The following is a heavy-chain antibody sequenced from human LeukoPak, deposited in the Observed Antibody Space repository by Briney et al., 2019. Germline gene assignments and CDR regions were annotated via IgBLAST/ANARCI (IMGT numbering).Heavy chain of an antibody. D-gene: IGHD3-10*01. CDR3: ARGRIFMVRGVIKNYFDY. Sequence: PSETLSLTCTVSGGSISSGGYYWSWIRQHPGKGLEWIGEINHSGSTNYNPSLKSRVTISVDTSKNQFSLKLSSVTAADTAVYYCARGRIFMVRGVIKNYFDYWGQGTLVTVSS. CDR1: GGSISSGGYY. CDR2: INHSGST. J-gene: IGHJ4*02. V-gene: IGHV4-39*07.